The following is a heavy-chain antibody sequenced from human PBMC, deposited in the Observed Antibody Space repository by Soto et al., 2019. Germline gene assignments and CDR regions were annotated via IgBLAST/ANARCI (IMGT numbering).Heavy chain of an antibody. J-gene: IGHJ6*02. V-gene: IGHV1-69*01. CDR1: GGTFSSYA. CDR2: IIPIFGTA. CDR3: ARDLGSYYDFWSGYSVGMDV. Sequence: SVKVSCKASGGTFSSYAISWVRQAPVQGLEWMGGIIPIFGTANYAQKFQGRVTITADESTSTAYMELSSLRSEDTAVYYCARDLGSYYDFWSGYSVGMDVWGQGTTVTVSS. D-gene: IGHD3-3*01.